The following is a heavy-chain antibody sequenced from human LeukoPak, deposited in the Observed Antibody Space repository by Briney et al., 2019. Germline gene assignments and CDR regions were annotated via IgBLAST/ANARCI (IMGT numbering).Heavy chain of an antibody. J-gene: IGHJ3*02. CDR2: IYYSGST. V-gene: IGHV4-31*03. CDR1: GGSISSGGYY. D-gene: IGHD2-15*01. Sequence: TASETLSLTCTVSGGSISSGGYYWSWIRQHPGKGLEWIGYIYYSGSTYYNPSLKSRVTISVDTSKNQFSLKLSSVTAADTVVYYCARVGVGAGDAFDTWGQGTMVTVSS. CDR3: ARVGVGAGDAFDT.